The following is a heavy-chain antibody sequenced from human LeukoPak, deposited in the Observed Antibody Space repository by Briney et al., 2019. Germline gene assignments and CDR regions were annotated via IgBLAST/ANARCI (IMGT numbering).Heavy chain of an antibody. V-gene: IGHV3-48*03. Sequence: GGSLRPSCAASGFTFSSYEMNWVRQAPGKGLEWVSYISSSGSTIYYADSVKGRFTISRDNAKNPLYLQMNSLRAEDTAVYYCASPYYDYVWGSYRFDYWGQGTLVTVSS. CDR3: ASPYYDYVWGSYRFDY. J-gene: IGHJ4*02. D-gene: IGHD3-16*02. CDR2: ISSSGSTI. CDR1: GFTFSSYE.